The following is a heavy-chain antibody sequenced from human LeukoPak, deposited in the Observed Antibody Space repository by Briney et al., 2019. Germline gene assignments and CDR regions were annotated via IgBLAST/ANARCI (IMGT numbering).Heavy chain of an antibody. V-gene: IGHV3-11*04. D-gene: IGHD3-10*02. J-gene: IGHJ3*02. CDR2: ISSSGSTI. Sequence: GGSLRLSCTASGFTFSDYYMSWIRQAPGKGLEWVSYISSSGSTIYYADSVKGRFSISRDNAKNSLYLQMHSLRAEDTAVYYCARLHYVLIDIWGQGTMVTVSS. CDR1: GFTFSDYY. CDR3: ARLHYVLIDI.